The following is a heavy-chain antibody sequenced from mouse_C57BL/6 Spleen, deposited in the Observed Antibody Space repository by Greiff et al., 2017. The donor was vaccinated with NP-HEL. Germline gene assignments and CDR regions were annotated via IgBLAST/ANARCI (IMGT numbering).Heavy chain of an antibody. Sequence: EVQLVESGGGLVQPKGSLKLSCAASGFSFNTYAMNWVRQAPGKGLEWVARIRSKSNNYATYYADSVKDRFTISRDDSESMLYLQMNNLKTEDTAMYYCVRHGDSSYYFDYWGQGTTLTVSS. CDR2: IRSKSNNYAT. CDR1: GFSFNTYA. CDR3: VRHGDSSYYFDY. J-gene: IGHJ2*01. V-gene: IGHV10-1*01. D-gene: IGHD2-12*01.